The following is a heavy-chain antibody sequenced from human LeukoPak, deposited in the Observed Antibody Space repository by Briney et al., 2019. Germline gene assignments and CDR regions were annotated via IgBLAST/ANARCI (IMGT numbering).Heavy chain of an antibody. Sequence: ASVKVSCKAFGYSFTGYYMHWVRQAPGQGLEWMGWINPNSGSANFAQKFQFQGRVTMTRDTSISTAYMEVTRLRSDDTAVYYCARGPSSSLDFWGQGTLVTVSS. D-gene: IGHD6-13*01. V-gene: IGHV1-2*02. J-gene: IGHJ4*02. CDR3: ARGPSSSLDF. CDR2: INPNSGSA. CDR1: GYSFTGYY.